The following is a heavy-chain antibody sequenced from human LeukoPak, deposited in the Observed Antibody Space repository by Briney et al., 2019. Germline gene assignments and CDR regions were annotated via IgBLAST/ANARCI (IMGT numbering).Heavy chain of an antibody. J-gene: IGHJ6*02. Sequence: GASVKVSCKASGYTFTSYGISWVRQAPGQGLEWMGWISAYNGNTNYAQKLQGRVTMTTDTSTSTAYMELRSLRSDDTAVYYCARVFSLTGVYYYYYGMDVWGQGTTVTVSS. CDR3: ARVFSLTGVYYYYYGMDV. CDR1: GYTFTSYG. V-gene: IGHV1-18*01. D-gene: IGHD1-14*01. CDR2: ISAYNGNT.